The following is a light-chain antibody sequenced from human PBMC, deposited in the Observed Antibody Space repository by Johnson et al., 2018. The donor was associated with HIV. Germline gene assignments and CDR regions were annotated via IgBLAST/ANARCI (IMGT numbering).Light chain of an antibody. CDR1: SSNIANNY. CDR3: ATWDTSLSAGGV. Sequence: QSVLTQPPSVSAAPGQKVTISCSGSSSNIANNYVSWYQQFPGTAPKLLIYENNKRPSGIPDRFSGSKSGTSATLGITGLQTGDEADYYCATWDTSLSAGGVFGTGTKVTVL. CDR2: ENN. V-gene: IGLV1-51*02. J-gene: IGLJ1*01.